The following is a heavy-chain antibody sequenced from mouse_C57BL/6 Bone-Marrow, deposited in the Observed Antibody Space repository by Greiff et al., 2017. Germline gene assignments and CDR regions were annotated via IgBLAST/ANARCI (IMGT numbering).Heavy chain of an antibody. V-gene: IGHV1-81*01. CDR3: AREGNYYGSLWYCDV. Sequence: QVQLQQSGAELARPGASVKLSCKASGYTFTSYGISWVKQRTGQGLEWIGEIYPRSGNTYYNEKFKGKATLTADKSSSTAYMELRSLTSEDSAVCVCAREGNYYGSLWYCDVWGTGTTVTVSS. J-gene: IGHJ1*03. CDR2: IYPRSGNT. CDR1: GYTFTSYG. D-gene: IGHD1-1*01.